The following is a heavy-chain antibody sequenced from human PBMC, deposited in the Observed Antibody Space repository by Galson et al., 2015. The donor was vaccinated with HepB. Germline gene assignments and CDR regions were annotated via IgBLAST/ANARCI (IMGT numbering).Heavy chain of an antibody. D-gene: IGHD1-26*01. J-gene: IGHJ6*02. CDR3: ARDQPRSYPIYYYYGMDV. CDR2: INPNSGGT. V-gene: IGHV1-2*06. Sequence: SVKVSCKASGYTFTGYYMHWVRQAPGQGLEWMGRINPNSGGTNYAQKFQGRVTMTRDTSISTAYMELSSLRSEDTAVYYCARDQPRSYPIYYYYGMDVWGQGTTVTVSS. CDR1: GYTFTGYY.